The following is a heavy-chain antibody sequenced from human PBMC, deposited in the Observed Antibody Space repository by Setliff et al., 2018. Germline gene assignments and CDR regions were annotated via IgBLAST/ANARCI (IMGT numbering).Heavy chain of an antibody. D-gene: IGHD3-10*01. CDR3: AISTSGSSYLDH. CDR2: IYYSGAT. J-gene: IGHJ4*02. V-gene: IGHV4-61*01. Sequence: SETLSLTCTVSGGSLSIGNYHWNWIRQPPGKGLEWIGYIYYSGATNYNPSLQSRVTISADTSKKQFSLKLSSVTAADTAVYYCAISTSGSSYLDHWGQGTLVTVSS. CDR1: GGSLSIGNYH.